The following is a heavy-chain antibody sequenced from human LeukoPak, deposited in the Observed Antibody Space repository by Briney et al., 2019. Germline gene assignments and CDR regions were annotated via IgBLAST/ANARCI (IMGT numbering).Heavy chain of an antibody. V-gene: IGHV3-30*18. D-gene: IGHD1-26*01. CDR2: ISYDGSNK. J-gene: IGHJ4*02. CDR3: AEGQWELPFDY. Sequence: PGGSLRLSCAASGFTSSSYWMNWVRQAPGKGLEWVAVISYDGSNKYYADSVKGRFTISRDNSKNTLYLQMNSLRAEDTAVYYCAEGQWELPFDYWSQGTLVTVSS. CDR1: GFTSSSYW.